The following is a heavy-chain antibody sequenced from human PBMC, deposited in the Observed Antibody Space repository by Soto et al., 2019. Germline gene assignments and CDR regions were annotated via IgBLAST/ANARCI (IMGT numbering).Heavy chain of an antibody. CDR1: GGSVSSGSYY. D-gene: IGHD3-22*01. CDR3: ARHSGYYLDY. CDR2: IYYSGST. J-gene: IGHJ4*02. Sequence: QVQLQESGPGLVKPSETLSLTCTVSGGSVSSGSYYWSWIRQPPGKGLEWIGYIYYSGSTNYNPSLKSRVTISVDTSKNQFSLNLSSVTAADTAVYYCARHSGYYLDYWGQGTLVTVSS. V-gene: IGHV4-61*01.